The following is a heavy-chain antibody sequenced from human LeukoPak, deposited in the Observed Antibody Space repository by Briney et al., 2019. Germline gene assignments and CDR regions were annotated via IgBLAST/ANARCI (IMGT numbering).Heavy chain of an antibody. J-gene: IGHJ3*02. CDR2: VTSSSTYT. Sequence: PGGALRLSCAASGFIFSNYIMNWVRQAPGKGLEWVSSVTSSSTYTYYADSVKGRFTVSRDNAKDSLYLQMNSLRAEDTAVYYCARERGSSCLDIWGQGTMVTVSS. V-gene: IGHV3-21*01. CDR1: GFIFSNYI. CDR3: ARERGSSCLDI. D-gene: IGHD6-13*01.